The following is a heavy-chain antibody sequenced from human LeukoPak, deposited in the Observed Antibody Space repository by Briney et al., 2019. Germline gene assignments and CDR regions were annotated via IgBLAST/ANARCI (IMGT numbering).Heavy chain of an antibody. J-gene: IGHJ2*01. CDR1: GYTFTSYY. Sequence: ASVKVSCKASGYTFTSYYMHWVRQAPGQGLEWMGIINPSGGSTSYAQEFQGRVTMTRDTSTSTVYMELSSLRSEDTAVYYCAKGGRVASYGIRWYWYFDLWGRGTLVTVSS. CDR2: INPSGGST. V-gene: IGHV1-46*03. D-gene: IGHD5-18*01. CDR3: AKGGRVASYGIRWYWYFDL.